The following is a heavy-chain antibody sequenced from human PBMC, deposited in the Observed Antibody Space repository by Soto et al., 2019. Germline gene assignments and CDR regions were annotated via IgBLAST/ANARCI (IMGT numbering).Heavy chain of an antibody. CDR2: IYSSGST. CDR1: GGAIGSHY. CDR3: ASLELLSTYGMDV. Sequence: SETLSLTCTISGGAIGSHYWTWIRQPAGKGLEWIGRIYSSGSTQYNPSLQSRVTMSLDTSKNQFSLKLSSVTAADTAVYYCASLELLSTYGMDVWGQGTTVTVSS. V-gene: IGHV4-4*07. J-gene: IGHJ6*02. D-gene: IGHD2-2*01.